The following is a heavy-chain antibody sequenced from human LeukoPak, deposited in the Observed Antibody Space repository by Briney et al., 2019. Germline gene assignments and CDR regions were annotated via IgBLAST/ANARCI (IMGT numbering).Heavy chain of an antibody. V-gene: IGHV3-7*01. CDR3: ARDYLTGWNPPDY. CDR2: IRQDGSAK. D-gene: IGHD1-14*01. J-gene: IGHJ4*02. Sequence: GGSLRLSCAASRFTFSTYWMSWVRQAPGKGLEWVANIRQDGSAKYYLDSVKGRFTISRDNAKNSLYLQLNSLRAEDTAVYYCARDYLTGWNPPDYWGQGTLVTVSS. CDR1: RFTFSTYW.